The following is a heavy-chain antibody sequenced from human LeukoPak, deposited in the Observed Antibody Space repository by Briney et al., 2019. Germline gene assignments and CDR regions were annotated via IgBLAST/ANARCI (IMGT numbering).Heavy chain of an antibody. V-gene: IGHV4-34*01. CDR3: ARLYSGRYYYYYMDV. CDR2: INHSGST. J-gene: IGHJ6*03. Sequence: SETLSLTCAGYGGSFSGYYWSWIRQPPGKGLEWIGEINHSGSTNYNPSLKSRVTISVDTSKNQFSLKLSSVTAADTAVYYCARLYSGRYYYYYMDVWGKGTTVTVSS. D-gene: IGHD5-12*01. CDR1: GGSFSGYY.